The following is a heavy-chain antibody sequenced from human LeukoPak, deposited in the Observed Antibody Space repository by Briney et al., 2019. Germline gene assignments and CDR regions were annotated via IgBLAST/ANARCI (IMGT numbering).Heavy chain of an antibody. D-gene: IGHD4-4*01. CDR2: IYYSGST. Sequence: SETLSLICTVSGGSISSYYWSWIRQPPGKGLEWIGYIYYSGSTNYNPSLKSRVTILVDTSKNQFSLKLSSVTAADTAVYYCARDYYSHYYYGMDVWGQGTTVTVSS. V-gene: IGHV4-59*01. CDR1: GGSISSYY. J-gene: IGHJ6*02. CDR3: ARDYYSHYYYGMDV.